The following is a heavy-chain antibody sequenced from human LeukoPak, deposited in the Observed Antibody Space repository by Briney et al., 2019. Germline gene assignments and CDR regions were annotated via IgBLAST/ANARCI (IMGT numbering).Heavy chain of an antibody. J-gene: IGHJ3*02. V-gene: IGHV3-23*01. D-gene: IGHD3-9*01. CDR1: GFTFSSYG. Sequence: GGSLRLSCAASGFTFSSYGMSWVRQAPGKGLKWVSAISGSGGSTYYADSVKGRFTISRDNSKNTLYLQMNSLRAEDTAVYYCAKGLNDTLTGRPLSAFDIWGQGTMVTVSS. CDR2: ISGSGGST. CDR3: AKGLNDTLTGRPLSAFDI.